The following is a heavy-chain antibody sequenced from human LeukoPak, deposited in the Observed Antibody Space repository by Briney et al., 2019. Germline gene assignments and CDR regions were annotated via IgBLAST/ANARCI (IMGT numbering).Heavy chain of an antibody. CDR1: GFTFSSYA. CDR3: AKDLFTYSGYDFLDDMAY. V-gene: IGHV3-23*01. CDR2: ISGSGGST. Sequence: GGSLRLSCAASGFTFSSYAMSWVRQAPGKGLEWVSAISGSGGSTYYADSVKGRFTISRDNSKNTLYLQMKSLRAEDTAVYYCAKDLFTYSGYDFLDDMAYWGQGTLVTVSS. J-gene: IGHJ4*02. D-gene: IGHD5-12*01.